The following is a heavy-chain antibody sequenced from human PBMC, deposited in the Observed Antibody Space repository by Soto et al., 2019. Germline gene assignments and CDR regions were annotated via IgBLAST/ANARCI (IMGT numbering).Heavy chain of an antibody. D-gene: IGHD4-17*01. J-gene: IGHJ5*02. CDR3: AKGDDYGDRGGWFDP. CDR2: IYHSGST. V-gene: IGHV4-4*02. CDR1: GDSITRVNW. Sequence: QVQLQESGPGLVKPSGTLSLTCAVSGDSITRVNWRSWVRQAPGKGLEWIGDIYHSGSTNYNPSLKRRISISVDTSNNLFSLILASVTAADTAVYYCAKGDDYGDRGGWFDPWGQGTLVTVSS.